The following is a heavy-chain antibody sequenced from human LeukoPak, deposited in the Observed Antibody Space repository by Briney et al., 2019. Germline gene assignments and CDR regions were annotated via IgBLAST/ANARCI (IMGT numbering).Heavy chain of an antibody. CDR1: GYTFTGYY. V-gene: IGHV1-2*02. CDR2: INTNSGGT. Sequence: GASVKVSCKASGYTFTGYYIHRVRQAPGQGLEWMGWINTNSGGTNYAQKFQGRVTMTRDTSISTAYMELSRLTSDDTAVYYCARDAIVRDYSNSDYWGQGTLVTVSS. CDR3: ARDAIVRDYSNSDY. D-gene: IGHD4-11*01. J-gene: IGHJ4*02.